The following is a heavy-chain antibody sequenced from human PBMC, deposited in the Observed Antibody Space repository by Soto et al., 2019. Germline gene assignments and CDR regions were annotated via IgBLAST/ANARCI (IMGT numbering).Heavy chain of an antibody. J-gene: IGHJ4*02. CDR1: GFTFSTYW. Sequence: EVHLVESGGGLVQPGGSLRLSCAASGFTFSTYWMSWVRQAPGKGLEWVANIKQDGSEEYYVDSVKGRFTISRDSAKNSLYLQMNSLRAEDTAVYYCATSSDTGYIFDFWGQGTLVTVSS. CDR3: ATSSDTGYIFDF. D-gene: IGHD3-9*01. V-gene: IGHV3-7*01. CDR2: IKQDGSEE.